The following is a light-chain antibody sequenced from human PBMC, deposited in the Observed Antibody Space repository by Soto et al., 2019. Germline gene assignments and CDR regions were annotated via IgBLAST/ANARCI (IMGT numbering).Light chain of an antibody. V-gene: IGKV1-5*01. CDR3: QQYHSYWT. CDR2: DAS. Sequence: DFRMTKSPAALSVSDSDRVTINCRASQNIRSRLDWFQQKPGKAPKLLIYDASSLESGVPQRFSGSGSGTEFTLTISSLQTDDFSTYYCQQYHSYWTFGQGTKVDI. J-gene: IGKJ1*01. CDR1: QNIRSR.